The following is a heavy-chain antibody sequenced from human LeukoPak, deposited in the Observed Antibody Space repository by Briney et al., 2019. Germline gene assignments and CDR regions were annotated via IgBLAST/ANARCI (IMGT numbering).Heavy chain of an antibody. Sequence: GGSLRLSCAASGFSFSTYAVNWVRQAPGKGLEWVSAISGSGGSTYYADSVKGRFTISRDNSKNTLYLQMNSLRAEDTAVYYCAKGVGAPPYYFDYWGQGTLVTVSS. V-gene: IGHV3-23*01. J-gene: IGHJ4*02. CDR1: GFSFSTYA. D-gene: IGHD1-26*01. CDR3: AKGVGAPPYYFDY. CDR2: ISGSGGST.